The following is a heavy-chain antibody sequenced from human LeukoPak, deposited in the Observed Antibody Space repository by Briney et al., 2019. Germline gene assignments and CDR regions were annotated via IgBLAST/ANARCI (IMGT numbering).Heavy chain of an antibody. V-gene: IGHV1-18*01. CDR1: GYTFTSYG. D-gene: IGHD2-2*01. J-gene: IGHJ5*02. CDR2: ISAYNGNA. Sequence: ASVEVSCKASGYTFTSYGISWVRQAPGQGLEWMGWISAYNGNANYAQKLQGRVTMTTDTSTSTAYMELRSLRSDDTAVYYCARDRSCSSTSCYWYWFDPWGQGTLVTVSS. CDR3: ARDRSCSSTSCYWYWFDP.